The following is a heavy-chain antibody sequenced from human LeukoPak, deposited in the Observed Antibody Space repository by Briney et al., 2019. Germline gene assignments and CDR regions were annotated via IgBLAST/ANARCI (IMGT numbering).Heavy chain of an antibody. D-gene: IGHD5-12*01. Sequence: ASVKVSCKASGHTFNVYYMYWVRQAPGQGLEWMGWINPNSGGTNYAQKFQGRVTMTRDTSISTAYMELSRLRSDDTAVYYCARERDRGYSGYEFGYWGQGTLVTVSS. V-gene: IGHV1-2*02. CDR3: ARERDRGYSGYEFGY. J-gene: IGHJ4*02. CDR2: INPNSGGT. CDR1: GHTFNVYY.